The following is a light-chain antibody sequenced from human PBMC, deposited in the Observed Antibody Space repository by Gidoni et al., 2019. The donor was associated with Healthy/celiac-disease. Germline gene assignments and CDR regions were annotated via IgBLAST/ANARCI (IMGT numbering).Light chain of an antibody. V-gene: IGKV1-5*03. CDR2: KAS. CDR3: QQYNSDSPLT. J-gene: IGKJ4*02. Sequence: DIQMTQSPSTLSASVGDRVTITCRASQSISSWLAWYQQKPGKAPKLLIYKASSLESGVPSRVSGSGSGTELTLTISSRQPDDFATYYCQQYNSDSPLTFGGGTKVEIK. CDR1: QSISSW.